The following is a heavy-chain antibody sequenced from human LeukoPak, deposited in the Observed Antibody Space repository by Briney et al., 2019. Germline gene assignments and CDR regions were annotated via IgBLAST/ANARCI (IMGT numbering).Heavy chain of an antibody. CDR3: ARDREDSSGYWKDLADAFGI. D-gene: IGHD3-22*01. CDR2: INPSGTTT. V-gene: IGHV1-46*01. J-gene: IGHJ3*02. Sequence: GASVKVSCKASGYTFTSYYMHWVRQAPGQGLEWMGLINPSGTTTNYAQKLQGRVTMTTDTSTSTAYMELRSLRSDDTAVYYCARDREDSSGYWKDLADAFGIWGQGTMVTVSS. CDR1: GYTFTSYY.